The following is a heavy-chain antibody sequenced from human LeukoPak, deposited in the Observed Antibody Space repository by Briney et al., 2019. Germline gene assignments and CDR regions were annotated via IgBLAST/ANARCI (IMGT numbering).Heavy chain of an antibody. V-gene: IGHV3-21*01. Sequence: GGSLRLSCAASGFTFSSYSMNWVRQAPGKGLEWVSSISSTSSYIYYADSVKGRFTISRDNAKNSLYLQMNSLRAEDTAVYYCARDAGITGTTDLDYWGHGTLVTVSS. CDR1: GFTFSSYS. CDR3: ARDAGITGTTDLDY. J-gene: IGHJ4*01. CDR2: ISSTSSYI. D-gene: IGHD1-7*01.